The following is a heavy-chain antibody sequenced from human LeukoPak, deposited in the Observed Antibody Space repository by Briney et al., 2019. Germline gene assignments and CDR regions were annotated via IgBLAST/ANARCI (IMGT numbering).Heavy chain of an antibody. CDR1: RYTFTGYY. CDR2: INPNSGGT. D-gene: IGHD5-12*01. Sequence: ASVKVSCKASRYTFTGYYMHWVRQAPGQGLEWMGWINPNSGGTNYAQKFQGRVTMTRDTSISTAYMELSRLRSDDTAVYYCARTGGYSSHNDYWGQGTLVTVSS. CDR3: ARTGGYSSHNDY. J-gene: IGHJ4*02. V-gene: IGHV1-2*02.